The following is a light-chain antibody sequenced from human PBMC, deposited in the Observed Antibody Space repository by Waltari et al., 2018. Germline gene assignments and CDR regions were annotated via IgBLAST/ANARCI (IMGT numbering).Light chain of an antibody. CDR1: SLTNYH. V-gene: IGLV3-19*01. Sequence: SSELTQEPAVSVALGQTVEIRCQGDSLTNYHASWYQQRPGQAPKLVIFATKNRPSGIPDRCSGSGAGNTASVTITGARAEDEADYYCTSRDSRGAWVFGSGTKVFV. J-gene: IGLJ1*01. CDR3: TSRDSRGAWV. CDR2: ATK.